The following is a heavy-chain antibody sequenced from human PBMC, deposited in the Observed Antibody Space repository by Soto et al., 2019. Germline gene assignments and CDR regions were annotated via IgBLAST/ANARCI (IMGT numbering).Heavy chain of an antibody. V-gene: IGHV1-58*01. CDR2: VVVGSGNT. D-gene: IGHD2-21*02. CDR1: GSTFTNSA. Sequence: SVKIATKASGSTFTNSAVTGVRQARGQRLEWIGWVVVGSGNTNYAQKFQERVTITRDMSTSTAYMELSSLRSEDTAVYYCAAEQKTALDAFEIKGQGSMVTVSS. J-gene: IGHJ3*02. CDR3: AAEQKTALDAFEI.